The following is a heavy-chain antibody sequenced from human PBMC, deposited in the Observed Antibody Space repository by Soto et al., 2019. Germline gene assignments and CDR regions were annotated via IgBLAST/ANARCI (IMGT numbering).Heavy chain of an antibody. V-gene: IGHV4-34*01. J-gene: IGHJ4*02. D-gene: IGHD6-19*01. CDR1: GGSFSGYY. CDR2: INHSGST. CDR3: ARSISVAMDF. Sequence: PSETLSLTCAVYGGSFSGYYWSWIRQPPGKGLEWIGEINHSGSTNYNPSLKSRVTISVDTSKNQFSLKLSSVTAADTAVYYCARSISVAMDFWGQGSLVTAPQ.